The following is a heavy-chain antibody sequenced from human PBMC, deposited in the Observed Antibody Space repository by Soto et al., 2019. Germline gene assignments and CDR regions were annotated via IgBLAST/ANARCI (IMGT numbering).Heavy chain of an antibody. CDR2: ISSSSTI. Sequence: GGSLRLSCAASGFTFSSYSMNWVRQAPRKGLEWVSYISSSSTIYYADSVKGRFTISRDNAKNSLYLQMNSLRAEDTAVYYCAMSPPYSSSWRNNYYYYYMDVWGKGTKVTVSS. CDR1: GFTFSSYS. CDR3: AMSPPYSSSWRNNYYYYYMDV. V-gene: IGHV3-48*01. J-gene: IGHJ6*03. D-gene: IGHD6-13*01.